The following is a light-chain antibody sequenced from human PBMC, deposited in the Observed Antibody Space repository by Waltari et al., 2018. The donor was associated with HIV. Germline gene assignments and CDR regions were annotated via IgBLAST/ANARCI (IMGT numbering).Light chain of an antibody. J-gene: IGKJ1*01. CDR2: DSS. V-gene: IGKV1-39*01. CDR1: RSLNTY. CDR3: QKSDTPPWT. Sequence: DIQMPQSPFSLSASLGTRVTITCRASRSLNTYLNWYHNKLGESPNILISDSSTLQSGAQPRFSGSGSGTDFTLTIASLQPEDRATYYCQKSDTPPWTFGQGTKVEI.